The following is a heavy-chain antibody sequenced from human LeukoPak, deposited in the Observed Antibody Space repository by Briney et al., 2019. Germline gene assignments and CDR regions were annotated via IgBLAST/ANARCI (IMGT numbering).Heavy chain of an antibody. V-gene: IGHV4-59*01. J-gene: IGHJ4*02. CDR2: IYYSGST. CDR1: GGSFSSYY. D-gene: IGHD6-19*01. CDR3: ARDGRAGSLFAY. Sequence: PSETLSLTCTVSGGSFSSYYWSWIRQPPGKGLEWIAYIYYSGSTNYNPSLKSRVTISVDTSKNQFSLKLSSVTAADTAIYYCARDGRAGSLFAYWGQGTLVTVSS.